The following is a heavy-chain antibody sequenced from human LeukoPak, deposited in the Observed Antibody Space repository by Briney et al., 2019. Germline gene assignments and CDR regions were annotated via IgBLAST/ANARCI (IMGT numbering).Heavy chain of an antibody. D-gene: IGHD3-16*01. CDR1: GFTFSSYA. J-gene: IGHJ1*01. Sequence: GGSLRLSCAASGFTFSSYAMSWVRQAPGKGLEWVSGISPSGGITYYTDSVKGRFTISRDNSKNTQSLQMNSLRAENTAVYYCAKDDDWGRYKHWGQGTLVTVSS. CDR2: ISPSGGIT. CDR3: AKDDDWGRYKH. V-gene: IGHV3-23*01.